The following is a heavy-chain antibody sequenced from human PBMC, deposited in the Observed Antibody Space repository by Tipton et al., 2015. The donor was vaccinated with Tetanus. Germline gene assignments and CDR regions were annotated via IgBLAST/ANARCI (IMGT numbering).Heavy chain of an antibody. CDR2: INPNSGGT. J-gene: IGHJ4*02. V-gene: IGHV1-2*02. Sequence: QVQLVQSGAEVKKPGASVKVSCKASGYTFTGYYMHWVRQAPGQGLEWMGWINPNSGGTNYAQKFQGRVTMTRDTSISTAYMGLSRLRFDARAVYYCASLYYYDSSGYYLDYWGQGTLVTVSS. D-gene: IGHD3-22*01. CDR3: ASLYYYDSSGYYLDY. CDR1: GYTFTGYY.